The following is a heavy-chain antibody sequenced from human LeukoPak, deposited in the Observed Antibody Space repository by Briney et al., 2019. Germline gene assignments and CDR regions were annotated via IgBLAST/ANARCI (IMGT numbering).Heavy chain of an antibody. V-gene: IGHV4-59*01. D-gene: IGHD3-22*01. CDR3: ARGHYYDSGGYYYYMDV. Sequence: SETLSLTCTVSGGSISSYYWSWIRQPPGKGLEWIGYIYYSGSTNYNPSLKSRVTISVDTSKNQFSLKLSSVTAADTAVYYCARGHYYDSGGYYYYMDVWGKGTTVTVSS. CDR1: GGSISSYY. J-gene: IGHJ6*03. CDR2: IYYSGST.